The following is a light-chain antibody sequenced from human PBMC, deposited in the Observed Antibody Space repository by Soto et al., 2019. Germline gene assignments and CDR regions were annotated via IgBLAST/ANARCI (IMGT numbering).Light chain of an antibody. CDR2: LAS. J-gene: IGKJ2*01. V-gene: IGKV1-17*01. Sequence: DIQMTQSPSSLSASVGDTVTITCRASQHITNDCAWYQQKAGRAPKCLILLASRLQTGVPSRFSGSGSGTELTLTISSLQPEDFATYYCLHQNGYPPVFGQGTKVEIK. CDR1: QHITND. CDR3: LHQNGYPPV.